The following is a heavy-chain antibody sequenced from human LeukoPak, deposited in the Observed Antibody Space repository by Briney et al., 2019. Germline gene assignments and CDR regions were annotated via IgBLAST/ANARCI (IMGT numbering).Heavy chain of an antibody. CDR3: GGRAAGSFDY. CDR2: IYYSGSP. Sequence: SGTLSLTCTVSGGSISSYYWSWIQQPPGKGLEWIGYIYYSGSPNYNPSLKSRVTISVDTSKNQFSLKLSSVTAADTAVYYCGGRAAGSFDYWGQGTLVTVSS. D-gene: IGHD6-13*01. V-gene: IGHV4-59*01. J-gene: IGHJ4*02. CDR1: GGSISSYY.